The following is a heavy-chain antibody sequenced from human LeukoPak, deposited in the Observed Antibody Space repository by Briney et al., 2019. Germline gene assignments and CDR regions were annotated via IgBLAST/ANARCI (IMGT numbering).Heavy chain of an antibody. Sequence: GGSLSLSCAASGFTFSNYWMSWVRQAPGKGLEWVANINQDGSEKYYVDSVKGRFTISRDNAKNSLYLQMSSLRAEDTALYYCARYCSSTNCHDAFDIWGQGTMPTVSS. CDR3: ARYCSSTNCHDAFDI. J-gene: IGHJ3*02. D-gene: IGHD2-2*01. V-gene: IGHV3-7*01. CDR1: GFTFSNYW. CDR2: INQDGSEK.